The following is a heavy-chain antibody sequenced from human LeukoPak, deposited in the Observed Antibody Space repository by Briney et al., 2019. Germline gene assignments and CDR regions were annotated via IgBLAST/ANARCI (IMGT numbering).Heavy chain of an antibody. V-gene: IGHV1-46*01. CDR2: INPISGAT. D-gene: IGHD6-19*01. CDR3: ATNIAVAYSHFDY. Sequence: ASVKVSCKTSGYTFTRYYMQWVRQAPGLGLEWMGIINPISGATDYAQKFQGRVTMTEDTSTDTAYMELSSLRSEDTAVYYCATNIAVAYSHFDYWGQGTLVTVSS. CDR1: GYTFTRYY. J-gene: IGHJ4*02.